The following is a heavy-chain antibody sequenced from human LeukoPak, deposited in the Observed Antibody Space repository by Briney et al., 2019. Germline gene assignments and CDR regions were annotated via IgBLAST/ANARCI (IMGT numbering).Heavy chain of an antibody. J-gene: IGHJ4*02. D-gene: IGHD4-11*01. CDR3: ARDPTTQTFDY. CDR1: GYTFTSYG. Sequence: ASAKVSCKASGYTFTSYGISWVRQAPGQGLEWMGWISTYNGNTNYAQKLQGRVTMTTDTSTTTAYMELRRLTSDDTAVYYCARDPTTQTFDYWGQGTLVTVSS. CDR2: ISTYNGNT. V-gene: IGHV1-18*01.